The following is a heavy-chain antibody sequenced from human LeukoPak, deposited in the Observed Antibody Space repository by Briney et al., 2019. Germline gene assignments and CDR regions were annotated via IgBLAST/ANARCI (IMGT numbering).Heavy chain of an antibody. Sequence: PGGSLRLSCAAPGFTFSNYWMGWVRQAPGKRPEWVANMNIDGSEKYYADSVKGRFSISRDNARNSVYLQMASLRVEDTAVYYCARDPVEWELLLDYWGQGTLVTVSS. J-gene: IGHJ4*02. D-gene: IGHD1-26*01. CDR2: MNIDGSEK. V-gene: IGHV3-7*01. CDR1: GFTFSNYW. CDR3: ARDPVEWELLLDY.